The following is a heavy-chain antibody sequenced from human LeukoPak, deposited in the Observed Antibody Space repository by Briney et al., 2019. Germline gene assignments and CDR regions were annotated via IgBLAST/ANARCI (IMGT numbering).Heavy chain of an antibody. CDR2: IVVGSGNT. V-gene: IGHV1-58*02. J-gene: IGHJ4*02. Sequence: SVKVSCKASGFTFTSSAMQLVRQARGQRLEWIGWIVVGSGNTNYAQKFQERVTITRDMSTSTAYMELSSLRSEDTAVYYCAAASIWFGELGLNYWGQRTLVTVSS. CDR3: AAASIWFGELGLNY. D-gene: IGHD3-10*01. CDR1: GFTFTSSA.